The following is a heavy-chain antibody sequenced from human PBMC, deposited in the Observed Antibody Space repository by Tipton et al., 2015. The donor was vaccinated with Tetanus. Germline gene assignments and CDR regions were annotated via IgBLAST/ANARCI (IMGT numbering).Heavy chain of an antibody. CDR3: AREAYSGGGYVGYFDL. D-gene: IGHD6-19*01. J-gene: IGHJ2*01. Sequence: SLRLSCAASGFALVDYMTWIRQAPGKGLEWVSYISGSGDSIFYADSVKGRFIISRDNAKNSLYLQMSSLKAEDTAVYYCAREAYSGGGYVGYFDLWGRGTLVTVSS. CDR1: GFALVDY. V-gene: IGHV3-11*01. CDR2: ISGSGDSI.